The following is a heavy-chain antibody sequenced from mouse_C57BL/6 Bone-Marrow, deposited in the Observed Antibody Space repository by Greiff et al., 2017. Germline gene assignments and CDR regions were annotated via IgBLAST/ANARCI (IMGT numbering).Heavy chain of an antibody. CDR3: ARRDYGSSGGFAY. Sequence: EVQLQQSGPELVKPGASVKIPCKASGYTFTDYTMHWVKQSHGKSLEWIGDINPNNGGTIYNQKFKGKATLTVDKSSSTAYMELRSLTSEETAVYYCARRDYGSSGGFAYWGQGTRVTVSA. V-gene: IGHV1-18*01. D-gene: IGHD1-1*01. CDR1: GYTFTDYT. CDR2: INPNNGGT. J-gene: IGHJ3*01.